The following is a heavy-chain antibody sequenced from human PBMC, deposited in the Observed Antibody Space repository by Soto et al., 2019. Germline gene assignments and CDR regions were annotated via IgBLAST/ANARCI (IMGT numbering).Heavy chain of an antibody. Sequence: QPGGSLRLSCAASGFTFSSYWMSWVRQAPGKGLEWVANIKQDGSEKYYVDSVKGRFTISRDNAKNSLYLQMNSLRAEDTAVYYCARPRRGSSWSFDYWGQVTLVTVSS. CDR1: GFTFSSYW. D-gene: IGHD6-13*01. CDR2: IKQDGSEK. V-gene: IGHV3-7*01. CDR3: ARPRRGSSWSFDY. J-gene: IGHJ4*02.